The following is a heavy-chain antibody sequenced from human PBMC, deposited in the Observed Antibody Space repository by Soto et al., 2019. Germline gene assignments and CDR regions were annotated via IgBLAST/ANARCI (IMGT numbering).Heavy chain of an antibody. V-gene: IGHV3-33*01. J-gene: IGHJ5*02. Sequence: QVQLVESGGGVVQPGRSLRLSCAASGFTFSSYGMHWVRQAPGKGLEWVAVIWYDGSNKYYADSVKGRFTISRDNSKNTLYLQMNSLRAEDTAVYYCARDASENWFDPWGQGTLVTVSS. CDR2: IWYDGSNK. CDR1: GFTFSSYG. CDR3: ARDASENWFDP.